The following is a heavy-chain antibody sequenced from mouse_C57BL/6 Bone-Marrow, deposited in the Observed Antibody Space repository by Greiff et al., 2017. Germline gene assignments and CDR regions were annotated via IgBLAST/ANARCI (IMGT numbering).Heavy chain of an antibody. CDR1: GIDFSRYW. J-gene: IGHJ1*03. V-gene: IGHV4-1*01. D-gene: IGHD2-1*01. CDR2: INPDSSTI. CDR3: ASYGSGYWYFDF. Sequence: DVKLVESGGGLVQPGGSLKLSCAASGIDFSRYWMSWVRRAPGKGLEWIGEINPDSSTINYAPSLKDKFIISRDNAKNTLYLQMSKGHSEDTALYYCASYGSGYWYFDFWGTGTTVTVSS.